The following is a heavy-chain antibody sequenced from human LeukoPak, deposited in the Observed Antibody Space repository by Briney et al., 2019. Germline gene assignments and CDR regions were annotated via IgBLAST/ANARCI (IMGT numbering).Heavy chain of an antibody. D-gene: IGHD6-13*01. Sequence: ASVKVSCKASGYTFTGYYMHWVRQAPGQGLEWMGWINPNSGGTNYAQKFQGRVTMTRDTSISTAYMELSRLRSDDTAVYYCARGSPSSSSWYSDYYYYMDVRGKGTTVTVSS. CDR2: INPNSGGT. CDR3: ARGSPSSSSWYSDYYYYMDV. V-gene: IGHV1-2*02. CDR1: GYTFTGYY. J-gene: IGHJ6*03.